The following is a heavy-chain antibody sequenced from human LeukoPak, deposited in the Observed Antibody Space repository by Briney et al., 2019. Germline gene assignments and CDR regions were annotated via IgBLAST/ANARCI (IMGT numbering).Heavy chain of an antibody. V-gene: IGHV3-74*01. D-gene: IGHD2-2*01. J-gene: IGHJ4*02. CDR3: ARVPYCSISCYAFDY. Sequence: PGGSLRLSCAASGFTFDDYAMHWVRQAPGKGLEWVSRINSDGSSTSYADSVKGRFTISRDNAKNTLYLQMNGLRAEDTAVYYCARVPYCSISCYAFDYWGQGTLVTVSS. CDR1: GFTFDDYA. CDR2: INSDGSST.